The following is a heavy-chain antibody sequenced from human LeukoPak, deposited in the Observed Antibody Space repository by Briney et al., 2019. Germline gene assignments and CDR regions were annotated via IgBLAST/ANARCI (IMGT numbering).Heavy chain of an antibody. D-gene: IGHD2-15*01. Sequence: SETLSLTCTVSGSSMNNYYWSWIRQPAGKGLEWIGRVYTRGNTNYNPSLKSRVTMSVDSSKNQFSLKLTSVTAADTAVYYCARADTYCSGGNCYLQSWYFDLWGRGTLVTVSS. J-gene: IGHJ2*01. CDR2: VYTRGNT. CDR3: ARADTYCSGGNCYLQSWYFDL. CDR1: GSSMNNYY. V-gene: IGHV4-4*07.